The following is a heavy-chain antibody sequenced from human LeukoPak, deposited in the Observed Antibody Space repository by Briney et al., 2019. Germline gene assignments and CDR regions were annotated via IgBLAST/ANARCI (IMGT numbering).Heavy chain of an antibody. D-gene: IGHD1-26*01. V-gene: IGHV1-18*01. CDR3: ARDRPPYRGATEDADAFDI. J-gene: IGHJ3*02. CDR1: GYTFTSYG. CDR2: ISAYNGIT. Sequence: ASVKVSCKASGYTFTSYGISWVRQAPGQGLEWMGWISAYNGITNYAQKLQGRVTMTTDTSTSTAYMELRSLRSDDTAVYYCARDRPPYRGATEDADAFDIWGQGTMVTVSS.